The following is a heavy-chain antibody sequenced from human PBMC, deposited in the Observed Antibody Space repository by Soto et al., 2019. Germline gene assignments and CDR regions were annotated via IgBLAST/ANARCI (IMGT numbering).Heavy chain of an antibody. CDR2: ISGGGDRT. V-gene: IGHV3-23*01. J-gene: IGHJ4*02. D-gene: IGHD6-13*01. Sequence: EVQVFASGAGLVQPGGSLRLSCEASGFTFSHFAMSWVRQAPGKGLEWVSAISGGGDRTYYAESVKGRFTIARDNSKNTLSEQMSSLRAEHTAGYYCAQDGCIAAARATLAVDCWGQGTLVTVSS. CDR1: GFTFSHFA. CDR3: AQDGCIAAARATLAVDC.